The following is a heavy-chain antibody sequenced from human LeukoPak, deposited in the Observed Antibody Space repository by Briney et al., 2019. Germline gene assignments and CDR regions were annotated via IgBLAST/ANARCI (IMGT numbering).Heavy chain of an antibody. J-gene: IGHJ4*02. Sequence: PGGSLRLSCAASGFTVSSNYMSWVRQAPGKGLEWVGRIKSKTDGGTTDYAAPVKGRFTISRDDSKNSLYLQMNSLKTEDTAVYYCTTDQPELPLDYWGQGTLVTDSS. CDR1: GFTVSSNY. D-gene: IGHD1-7*01. CDR3: TTDQPELPLDY. V-gene: IGHV3-15*01. CDR2: IKSKTDGGTT.